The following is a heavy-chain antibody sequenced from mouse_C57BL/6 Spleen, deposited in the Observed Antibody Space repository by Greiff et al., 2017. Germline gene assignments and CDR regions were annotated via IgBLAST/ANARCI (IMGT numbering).Heavy chain of an antibody. J-gene: IGHJ3*01. CDR3: AGDYHCYGIYPAWFAY. CDR2: RRNKANDYTT. D-gene: IGHD2-1*01. CDR1: GFTFSDFY. Sequence: EVHLVESGGGLVQSGRSLRLSCATSGFTFSDFYMEWVRQAPGKGLERIAARRNKANDYTTEYSASVKGRFIVSRDTSQSILYLQMNALRAEDTAIYYCAGDYHCYGIYPAWFAYWGQGTLVTVSA. V-gene: IGHV7-1*01.